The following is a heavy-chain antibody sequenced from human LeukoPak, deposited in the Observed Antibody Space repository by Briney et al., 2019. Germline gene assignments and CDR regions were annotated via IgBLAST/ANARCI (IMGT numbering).Heavy chain of an antibody. CDR2: INSDGSST. V-gene: IGHV3-74*01. CDR3: ARDPPYYDSSGYYDY. CDR1: GFTLRSYT. J-gene: IGHJ4*02. D-gene: IGHD3-22*01. Sequence: PGGSLRLSCAASGFTLRSYTMNWVRQAPGKGLVWVSRINSDGSSTSYADSVKGRFTISRDNAKNTLYLQMNSLRAEDTAVYYCARDPPYYDSSGYYDYWGQGTLVTVSS.